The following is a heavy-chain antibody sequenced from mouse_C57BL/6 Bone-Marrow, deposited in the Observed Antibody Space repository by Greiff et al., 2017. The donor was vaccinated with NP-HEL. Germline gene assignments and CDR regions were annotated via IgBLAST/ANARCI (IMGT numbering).Heavy chain of an antibody. Sequence: QVQLQQPGAELVKPGASVKMSCKASGYTFTSYWITWVKQRPGQGLEWIGDIYPGSGSTNYNEKFKSKATLTVDTSSSTAYMQLSSLTSEDSAVYYCARWEFITTVGAMDYWGQGTSVTVSS. D-gene: IGHD1-1*01. CDR2: IYPGSGST. V-gene: IGHV1-55*01. J-gene: IGHJ4*01. CDR3: ARWEFITTVGAMDY. CDR1: GYTFTSYW.